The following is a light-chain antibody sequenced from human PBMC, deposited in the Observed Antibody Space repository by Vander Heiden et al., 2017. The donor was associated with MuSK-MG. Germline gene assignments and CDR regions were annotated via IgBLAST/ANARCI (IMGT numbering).Light chain of an antibody. J-gene: IGKJ1*01. CDR1: QSVGRD. CDR3: QQDTTWHT. Sequence: EIVMTQSPATLSVSPGERATLSCRASQSVGRDLAWYQQKPGQAPRLLIYSASTGATGVPARFSGSGSGTEFTLTISGLQSADFAVYFCQQDTTWHTFGQGTKVEIQ. V-gene: IGKV3-15*01. CDR2: SAS.